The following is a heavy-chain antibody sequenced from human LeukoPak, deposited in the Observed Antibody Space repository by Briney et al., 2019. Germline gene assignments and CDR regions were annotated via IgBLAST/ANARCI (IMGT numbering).Heavy chain of an antibody. Sequence: PSETLSLTCAVYGGSYSGYYWSWIRQPPGKGLEWIGEINHSGSTNYNPSLKSRVTKSVDTSKNQFSLRLSSVTAADTAVYYCARVLEGSSGQHWYFDLWGRGTLVTVSS. CDR1: GGSYSGYY. CDR3: ARVLEGSSGQHWYFDL. D-gene: IGHD6-19*01. J-gene: IGHJ2*01. CDR2: INHSGST. V-gene: IGHV4-34*01.